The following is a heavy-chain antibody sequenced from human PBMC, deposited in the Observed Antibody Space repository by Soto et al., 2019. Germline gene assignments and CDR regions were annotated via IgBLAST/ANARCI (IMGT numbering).Heavy chain of an antibody. J-gene: IGHJ6*02. CDR2: ISGSGGST. Sequence: GGSLRLSCAASGFTFSSYAMSWVRQAPGKGLEWVSAISGSGGSTYYADSVKGRFTISRDNSKNTLYLQMNSLIAEETAVYYCASSRSGYSSSWYGGGYYYGMDVWGQGTTVTVSS. V-gene: IGHV3-23*01. D-gene: IGHD6-13*01. CDR3: ASSRSGYSSSWYGGGYYYGMDV. CDR1: GFTFSSYA.